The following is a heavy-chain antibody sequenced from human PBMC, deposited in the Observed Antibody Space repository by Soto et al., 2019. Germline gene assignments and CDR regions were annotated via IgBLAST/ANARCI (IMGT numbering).Heavy chain of an antibody. Sequence: GASVKVSCQASGYTFTSYGISWVRQAPGQGLEWMGWISAYNGNTNYAQKLQGRVTMTTDTSTSTAYMELRSLRSDDTAVYYCAREDDYGDYKDAFDIWGQGTMVTVSS. CDR2: ISAYNGNT. V-gene: IGHV1-18*01. CDR3: AREDDYGDYKDAFDI. D-gene: IGHD4-17*01. CDR1: GYTFTSYG. J-gene: IGHJ3*02.